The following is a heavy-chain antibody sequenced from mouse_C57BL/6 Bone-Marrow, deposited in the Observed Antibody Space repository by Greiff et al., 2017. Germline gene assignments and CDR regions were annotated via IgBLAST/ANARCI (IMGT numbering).Heavy chain of an antibody. J-gene: IGHJ2*01. V-gene: IGHV1-42*01. CDR1: GYSFTGYY. CDR2: INPSTGGT. D-gene: IGHD1-1*01. CDR3: AKSHYYGLDY. Sequence: VQLQQSGPELVKPGASVKISCKASGYSFTGYYMNWVKQSPEKSLEWIGEINPSTGGTTYNQKFKAKATLTVDKSSSTAYMQLNNLTSEDSAVXYCAKSHYYGLDYWGQGTTLTVSS.